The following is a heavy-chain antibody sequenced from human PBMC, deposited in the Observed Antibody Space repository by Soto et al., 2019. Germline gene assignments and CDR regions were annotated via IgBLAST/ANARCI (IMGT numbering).Heavy chain of an antibody. CDR3: ARSLQHPYYYYYGMDV. J-gene: IGHJ6*02. Sequence: SVKVSCKASGGTFSSYAISWVRQAPGQGLEWMGGIIPIFGTANYAQKFQGRVTITADKSTSTAYMELSSLRSEDTAVYYRARSLQHPYYYYYGMDVWGQGTTVTVSS. CDR1: GGTFSSYA. V-gene: IGHV1-69*06. D-gene: IGHD1-1*01. CDR2: IIPIFGTA.